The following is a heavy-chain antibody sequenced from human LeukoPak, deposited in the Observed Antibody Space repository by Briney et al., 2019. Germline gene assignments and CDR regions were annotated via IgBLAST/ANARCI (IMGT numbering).Heavy chain of an antibody. CDR2: IRYDGSNK. CDR1: GFTFSSYG. J-gene: IGHJ4*02. V-gene: IGHV3-30*02. CDR3: AKDQYSSSYYFDY. Sequence: PGGSLRLSCAASGFTFSSYGMHWVRLAPGKGLEWVAFIRYDGSNKYYTDSVKGRFTISRDNSKNTLYLQMNSLRAEGTAVYYCAKDQYSSSYYFDYWGQGTLVTVSS. D-gene: IGHD6-6*01.